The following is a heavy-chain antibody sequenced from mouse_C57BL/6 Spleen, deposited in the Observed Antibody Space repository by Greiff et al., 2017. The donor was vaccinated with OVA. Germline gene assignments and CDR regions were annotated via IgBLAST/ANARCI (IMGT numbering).Heavy chain of an antibody. Sequence: EVKLMESGEGLVKPGGSLKLSCAASGFTFSSYAMYWVRQTPEKRLAWVAYISSGGDHIYYADTVKGRFTISRDNAKNTLYLQMSSLRSEDTAMYYCTRKMSYYYGYWGKGTTLTVSS. CDR3: TRKMSYYYGY. CDR1: GFTFSSYA. CDR2: ISSGGDHI. V-gene: IGHV5-9-1*02. J-gene: IGHJ2*01.